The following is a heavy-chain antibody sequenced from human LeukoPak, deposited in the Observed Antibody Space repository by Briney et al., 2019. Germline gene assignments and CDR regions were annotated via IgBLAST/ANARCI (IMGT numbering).Heavy chain of an antibody. Sequence: GGSLRLSCAASGFTFSNYSMNWVRQAPGKGLEWVSVIYSGGSTYYADSVKGRFTISRDNSKNTLYLQMNSLRAEDTAVYYCARSRYGTTWSSSWEFDYWGQGTLVTVSS. CDR1: GFTFSNYS. J-gene: IGHJ4*02. CDR2: IYSGGST. D-gene: IGHD6-13*01. CDR3: ARSRYGTTWSSSWEFDY. V-gene: IGHV3-66*01.